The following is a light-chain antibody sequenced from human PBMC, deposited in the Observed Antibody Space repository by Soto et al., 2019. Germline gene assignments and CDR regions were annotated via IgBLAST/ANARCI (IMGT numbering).Light chain of an antibody. J-gene: IGLJ1*01. Sequence: QSAPTQPASVSGSPGQSITISCTGTSSDIGSHDYVSWYQHHPGKAPKLIIYEVTNRPSGVSDRFSGSKSDNTASLTISGLQTEDEADYYCCSYVSSKTYVFGTGTKLTVL. CDR2: EVT. CDR3: CSYVSSKTYV. CDR1: SSDIGSHDY. V-gene: IGLV2-14*01.